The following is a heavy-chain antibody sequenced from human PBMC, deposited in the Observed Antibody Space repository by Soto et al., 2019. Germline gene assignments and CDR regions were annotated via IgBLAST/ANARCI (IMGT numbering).Heavy chain of an antibody. CDR3: ACRAETTGRNGFGADKYYVDF. J-gene: IGHJ4*02. CDR2: MNPNTGNS. V-gene: IGHV1-8*01. CDR1: GYTFTSYD. Sequence: ASVKVSCKASGYTFTSYDIYWVRQATGQGLEWMGWMNPNTGNSGYAQKFQGRVTMTSDTSISTAYMELSSLRSEDTAVYYCACRAETTGRNGFGADKYYVDFWGQGTQVTVSS. D-gene: IGHD1-1*01.